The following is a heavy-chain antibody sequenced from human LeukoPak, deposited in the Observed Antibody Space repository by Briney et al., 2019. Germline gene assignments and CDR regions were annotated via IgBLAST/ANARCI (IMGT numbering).Heavy chain of an antibody. CDR2: IFGSGGSP. Sequence: GGSLRLTCEASGFTFGSFAMYWVRQAPGKGLDWIAGIFGSGGSPHYADSVKGRFTISRDNSKNTVYLQINSLRAEDTAVYYCGKTTAGYSSGQKPAWPVDYWGQGTLVTVSS. CDR3: GKTTAGYSSGQKPAWPVDY. V-gene: IGHV3-23*01. J-gene: IGHJ4*02. CDR1: GFTFGSFA. D-gene: IGHD5-18*01.